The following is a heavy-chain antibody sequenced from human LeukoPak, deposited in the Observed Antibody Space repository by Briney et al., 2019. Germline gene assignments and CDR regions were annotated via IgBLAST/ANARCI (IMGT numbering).Heavy chain of an antibody. J-gene: IGHJ4*02. CDR3: ERGNAYHRRFDF. CDR2: THYSVCT. D-gene: IGHD1-14*01. Sequence: SETLSLTCSVSSRSISSYYWNCIRHTPGKGLQCIGYTHYSVCTNYNPSLKSRVSISVDTSKNQFSLKMSSVTAADTALYYCERGNAYHRRFDFWGQGTLVTVSS. CDR1: SRSISSYY. V-gene: IGHV4-59*01.